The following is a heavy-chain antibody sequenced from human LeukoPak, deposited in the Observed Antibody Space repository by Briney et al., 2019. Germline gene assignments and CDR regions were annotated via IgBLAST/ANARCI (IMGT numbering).Heavy chain of an antibody. CDR3: AKDMIAAADILYFQH. CDR2: IRTGGGST. J-gene: IGHJ1*01. D-gene: IGHD6-13*01. Sequence: GGSLRLSCAASGFTFSSFAMSWVRQAPGKGLEWVSTIRTGGGSTLYADSVQGRFTISRDNSKNTLYLQMNSLRAEDTAVYYCAKDMIAAADILYFQHWGQGTLVTVSS. V-gene: IGHV3-23*01. CDR1: GFTFSSFA.